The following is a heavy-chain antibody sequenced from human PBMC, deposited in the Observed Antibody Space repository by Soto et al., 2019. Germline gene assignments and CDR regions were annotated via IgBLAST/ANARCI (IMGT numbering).Heavy chain of an antibody. CDR2: ISYDGSNK. V-gene: IGHV3-30*03. CDR1: GFTFSSYG. J-gene: IGHJ6*02. CDR3: TRGKLPTTFLYYYYGMDV. Sequence: GGSLRLSCAASGFTFSSYGMHWVRQAPGKGLEWVAVISYDGSNKYYADSVKGRFTISRDNSKNTLYLQMNSLRAEDTAVYYCTRGKLPTTFLYYYYGMDVWGQGTTVTVSS. D-gene: IGHD1-7*01.